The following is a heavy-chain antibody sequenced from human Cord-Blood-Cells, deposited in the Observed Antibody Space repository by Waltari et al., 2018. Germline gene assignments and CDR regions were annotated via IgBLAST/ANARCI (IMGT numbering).Heavy chain of an antibody. CDR2: IYHSGST. V-gene: IGHV4-30-2*06. Sequence: QLQLQESGSGLVKPSQTLSLTCAVSGGSISSGGYSWSWIRQSPGKGLEWIGYIYHSGSTYYNPSLKSRVTISVDRSKNQFSLKLSSVTAADTAVYYCARGYSNYGYWYFDLWGRGTLVTVSS. CDR1: GGSISSGGYS. D-gene: IGHD4-4*01. J-gene: IGHJ2*01. CDR3: ARGYSNYGYWYFDL.